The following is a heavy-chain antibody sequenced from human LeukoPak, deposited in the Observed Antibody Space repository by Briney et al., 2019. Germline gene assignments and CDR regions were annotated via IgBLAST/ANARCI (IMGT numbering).Heavy chain of an antibody. J-gene: IGHJ4*02. CDR3: ARERRPYDILARYFDY. CDR1: GGSLSSSSYY. V-gene: IGHV4-39*07. Sequence: PSETLSLTCTVSGGSLSSSSYYWGWIRQPPGKGLEWIGSIYYSGSTYYNPSLKSRVTIPVDTSKNQFSLRLSSVTAADTAVYYCARERRPYDILARYFDYWGQGTLVTVSS. D-gene: IGHD3-22*01. CDR2: IYYSGST.